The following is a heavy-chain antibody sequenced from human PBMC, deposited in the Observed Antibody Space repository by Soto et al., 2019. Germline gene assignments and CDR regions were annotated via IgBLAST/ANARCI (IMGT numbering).Heavy chain of an antibody. CDR3: TTDLHYDILTGYYMVFDY. J-gene: IGHJ4*02. Sequence: GGSLRLSCAASGFTFSNAWMSWVRQAPGKGLEWVGRIKSKTDGGTTDYAAPVKGRFTISRDDSKNTLYLQMNSLKTEDTAVYYCTTDLHYDILTGYYMVFDYWGQGTLVTVSS. CDR1: GFTFSNAW. V-gene: IGHV3-15*01. D-gene: IGHD3-9*01. CDR2: IKSKTDGGTT.